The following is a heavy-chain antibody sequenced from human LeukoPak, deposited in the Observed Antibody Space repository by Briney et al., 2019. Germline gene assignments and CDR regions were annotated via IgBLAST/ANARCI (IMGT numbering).Heavy chain of an antibody. D-gene: IGHD6-13*01. CDR1: GFTFSSYG. CDR2: IWYDGSNK. J-gene: IGHJ4*02. V-gene: IGHV3-33*01. Sequence: GGSLRLSCAASGFTFSSYGMHWVRQTPGKGLEWVAVIWYDGSNKYYADSVKGRFTISRDNSKNTLYLQMNSPRAEDTSMYYCARGGAAAAMTFDYWGQGTLVTVSS. CDR3: ARGGAAAAMTFDY.